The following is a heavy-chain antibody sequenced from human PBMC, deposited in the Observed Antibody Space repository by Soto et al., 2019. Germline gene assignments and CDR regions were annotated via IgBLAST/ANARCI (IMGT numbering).Heavy chain of an antibody. CDR1: GFTFSSYV. CDR2: ISGSGGST. V-gene: IGHV3-23*01. CDR3: AKDRVAGGVRYYMDV. Sequence: GGSLRLSCAASGFTFSSYVMTWVRQAPGKGLDWVSAISGSGGSTYYADSVKGRFTISRDNSKNTLYLQMNSLRAEDTAVYYCAKDRVAGGVRYYMDVWGKGTTVTVSS. D-gene: IGHD2-15*01. J-gene: IGHJ6*03.